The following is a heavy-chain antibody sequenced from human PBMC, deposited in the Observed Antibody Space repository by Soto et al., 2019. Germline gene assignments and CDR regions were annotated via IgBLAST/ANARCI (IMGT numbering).Heavy chain of an antibody. CDR1: GYTFSRYA. Sequence: ASVKVSCKASGYTFSRYAMHWVRQAPGQRLEWXGWXNAXXXXXKXXXKFQDRVTVSRDTSASTAYMELTSLRSEDTAVYYCARDTGDGTFDFWGQGTLVTASS. CDR2: XNAXXXXX. J-gene: IGHJ4*02. D-gene: IGHD7-27*01. CDR3: ARDTGDGTFDF. V-gene: IGHV1-3*01.